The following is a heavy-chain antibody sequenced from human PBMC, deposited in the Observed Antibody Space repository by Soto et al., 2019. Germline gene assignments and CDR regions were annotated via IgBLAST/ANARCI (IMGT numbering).Heavy chain of an antibody. CDR3: ARNHHGDYSSDY. Sequence: QVQLVQSGAEVKKPGASVRVSCKASGYTFPSYGISWVREAPGQGLEWMGWISAYNGNTNYAQKLQGRVTMTTDTSTSTAYMELRSLTSADTALYYCARNHHGDYSSDYWGQGTLVTVSS. V-gene: IGHV1-18*01. CDR2: ISAYNGNT. CDR1: GYTFPSYG. D-gene: IGHD2-21*02. J-gene: IGHJ4*02.